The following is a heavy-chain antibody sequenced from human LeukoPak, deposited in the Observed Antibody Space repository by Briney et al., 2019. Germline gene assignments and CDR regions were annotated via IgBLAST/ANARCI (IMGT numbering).Heavy chain of an antibody. CDR2: MNQDGSDK. CDR1: GFTFSDSW. CDR3: ATYTHWVAGDV. D-gene: IGHD3-16*01. Sequence: TGGSLRLSCAASGFTFSDSWMSWVRQAPGKGLEWVANMNQDGSDKDYVDSVEGRFTISRDNARNSLYLQMGSLRAEDTAVYYCATYTHWVAGDVWGQGTTVTVSS. V-gene: IGHV3-7*01. J-gene: IGHJ6*02.